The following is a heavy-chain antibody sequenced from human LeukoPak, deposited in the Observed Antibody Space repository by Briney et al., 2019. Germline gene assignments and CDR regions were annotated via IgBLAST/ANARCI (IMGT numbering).Heavy chain of an antibody. CDR3: ARHLRFLEWERFDY. V-gene: IGHV4-39*01. D-gene: IGHD3-3*01. J-gene: IGHJ4*02. CDR2: IYYSGST. Sequence: SETLSLTCTVSGGSISSSSYYWGWIRQPPGKGLEWIGSIYYSGSTYYNPSLKSRVTISLDTSKNQFSLKLSSVTAADTAVYYCARHLRFLEWERFDYWGQGTLVTVSS. CDR1: GGSISSSSYY.